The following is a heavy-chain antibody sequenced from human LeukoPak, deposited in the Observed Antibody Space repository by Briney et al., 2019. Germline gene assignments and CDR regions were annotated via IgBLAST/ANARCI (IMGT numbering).Heavy chain of an antibody. J-gene: IGHJ4*02. CDR2: ISSSSSYI. Sequence: GGSLRLSCAASGFTFQDFGMSWVRQAPGKGLEWVSSISSSSSYIYYADSVKGRFTISRDNAKNSLYLQMNSLRAEDTAVYYCARVFALPEPSYDFAPPRPDYYFDYWGQGTLVTVSS. D-gene: IGHD3-3*01. CDR3: ARVFALPEPSYDFAPPRPDYYFDY. CDR1: GFTFQDFG. V-gene: IGHV3-21*04.